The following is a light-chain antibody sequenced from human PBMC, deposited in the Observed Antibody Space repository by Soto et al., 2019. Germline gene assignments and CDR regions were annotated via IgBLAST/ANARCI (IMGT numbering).Light chain of an antibody. CDR1: QSVSSN. Sequence: EIVMTQSPATLSVSPGERATLSCRASQSVSSNLAWYQQKPGQAPRLLIYGASTRATGIPARFSGSGSGTEFTLTISSLQSEDFAVYSCQYYNNWPHTFGGGTKVEIK. CDR2: GAS. CDR3: QYYNNWPHT. J-gene: IGKJ4*01. V-gene: IGKV3-15*01.